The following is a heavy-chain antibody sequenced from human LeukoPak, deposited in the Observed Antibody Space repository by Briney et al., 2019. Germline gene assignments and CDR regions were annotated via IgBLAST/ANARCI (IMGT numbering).Heavy chain of an antibody. CDR3: ARVGASSSWYGSYYYYYMDV. Sequence: GESLRLSCAASGFTFSSYTMSWVRQAPGKGLEWFSLISNRGSYIYYAESMKRRVRLSRHNAKNSLFLQMNSLRDEDTALYYCARVGASSSWYGSYYYYYMDVWGMGTTVTVFS. D-gene: IGHD6-13*01. V-gene: IGHV3-21*01. J-gene: IGHJ6*03. CDR2: ISNRGSYI. CDR1: GFTFSSYT.